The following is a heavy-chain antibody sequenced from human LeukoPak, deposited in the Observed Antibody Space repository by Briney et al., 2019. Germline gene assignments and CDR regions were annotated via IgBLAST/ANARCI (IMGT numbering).Heavy chain of an antibody. CDR3: ARFRLWLHDIDY. CDR1: GGSFRGYY. J-gene: IGHJ4*02. CDR2: INHSGST. Sequence: SETLSLTCAVYGGSFRGYYWSWIRQPPGKGLEWIGEINHSGSTNYNPSLKSRVTISVDTSKNQFSLKLSSVTAADTAVYYCARFRLWLHDIDYWGQGTLVTVSS. V-gene: IGHV4-34*01. D-gene: IGHD5-18*01.